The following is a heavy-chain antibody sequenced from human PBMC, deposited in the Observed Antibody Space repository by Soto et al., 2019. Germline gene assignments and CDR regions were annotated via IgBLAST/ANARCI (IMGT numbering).Heavy chain of an antibody. CDR2: ISLYNGHT. CDR1: GYTFNSWD. CDR3: PRSGDSGWNYLDY. D-gene: IGHD6-19*01. J-gene: IGHJ4*02. V-gene: IGHV1-18*01. Sequence: QVQVVQSGTEVKKPGASVVVSCQASGYTFNSWDFTWVRQAPGEGLEWMGWISLYNGHTFYAHNLQGRVTLTTDTATNTAYMELRSLTSDDTALYYCPRSGDSGWNYLDYWGQGALVIIST.